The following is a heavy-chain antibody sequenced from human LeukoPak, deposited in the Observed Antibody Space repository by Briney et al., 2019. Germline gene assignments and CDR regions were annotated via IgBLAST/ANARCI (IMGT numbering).Heavy chain of an antibody. J-gene: IGHJ3*02. D-gene: IGHD2-15*01. V-gene: IGHV3-11*06. CDR1: GFTFSDYY. Sequence: GGSLRLSCAASGFTFSDYYLSWIRQAPGKGLEWVSSISSSSSYIYYADSVKGRFTISRDNAKNTLFLQMNSLRAEDTAVYYCARSWWSDGFDIWGQGTMVTVSS. CDR3: ARSWWSDGFDI. CDR2: ISSSSSYI.